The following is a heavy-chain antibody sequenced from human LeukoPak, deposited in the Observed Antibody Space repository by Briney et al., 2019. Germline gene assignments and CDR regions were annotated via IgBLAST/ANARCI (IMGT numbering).Heavy chain of an antibody. CDR3: ARGFRRRYCSSTSCYSWFDP. CDR2: INHSGST. D-gene: IGHD2-2*01. Sequence: SETLSLTCAVYGGSFSGYYWSWIRQPPGKGLECIGEINHSGSTNYNPSLKSRVTISVDTSKNQFSLKLSSVTAADTAVYYCARGFRRRYCSSTSCYSWFDPWGQGTLVTVSS. V-gene: IGHV4-34*01. CDR1: GGSFSGYY. J-gene: IGHJ5*02.